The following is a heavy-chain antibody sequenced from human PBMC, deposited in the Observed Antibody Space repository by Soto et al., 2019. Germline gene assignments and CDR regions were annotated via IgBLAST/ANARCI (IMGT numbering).Heavy chain of an antibody. J-gene: IGHJ4*02. Sequence: PGGSLRLSCTASGFTFSNHGMHWVRQAPGKGLEWVTVIWYDGTNRFYADSVKGRFTTSRDISENTVFLQMNSLRAKDTAVYYCARESSSGRRDRIDYWGQGTLVTVSS. D-gene: IGHD6-19*01. CDR3: ARESSSGRRDRIDY. CDR1: GFTFSNHG. CDR2: IWYDGTNR. V-gene: IGHV3-33*01.